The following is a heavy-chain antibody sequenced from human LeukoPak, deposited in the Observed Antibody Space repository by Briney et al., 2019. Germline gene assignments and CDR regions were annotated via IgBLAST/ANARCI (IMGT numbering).Heavy chain of an antibody. CDR1: GGSISSYY. V-gene: IGHV4-4*09. D-gene: IGHD5-12*01. CDR2: IYTSGST. Sequence: PSETLSLTCTVSGGSISSYYWSWIRQPPGKGLEWIGYIYTSGSTNYNPSLKSRVTISVDTSKNQFSLKLSSVTAADTAVYYCARRPGYSGYDYGYYYYGMDVWGQGTTVTVSS. J-gene: IGHJ6*02. CDR3: ARRPGYSGYDYGYYYYGMDV.